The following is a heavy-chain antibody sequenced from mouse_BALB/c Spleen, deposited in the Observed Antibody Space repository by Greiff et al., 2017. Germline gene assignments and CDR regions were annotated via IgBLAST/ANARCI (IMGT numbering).Heavy chain of an antibody. V-gene: IGHV7-3*02. J-gene: IGHJ3*01. D-gene: IGHD2-4*01. CDR3: ARDRGGLRQDWFAY. Sequence: DVKLVESGGGLVQPGGSLRLSCATSGFTFTDYYMSWVRQPPGKALEWLGFIRNKANGYTTEYSASVKGRFTISRDNSQSILYLQMNTLRAEDSATYYCARDRGGLRQDWFAYWGQGTLVTVSA. CDR1: GFTFTDYY. CDR2: IRNKANGYTT.